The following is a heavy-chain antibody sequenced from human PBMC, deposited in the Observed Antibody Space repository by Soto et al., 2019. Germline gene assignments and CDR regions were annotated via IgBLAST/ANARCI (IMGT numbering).Heavy chain of an antibody. Sequence: GTSVKVSFKASGYSFITYTMHWLRQAPGQRLEWMGWINGGNGYTRSAQTFQGRVTFTRDTSANTAYMELSSLRSEDTAVYYCARNRDGFINRPYWFFDLWGRGTLVTVSS. CDR2: INGGNGYT. CDR1: GYSFITYT. V-gene: IGHV1-3*01. D-gene: IGHD5-12*01. CDR3: ARNRDGFINRPYWFFDL. J-gene: IGHJ2*01.